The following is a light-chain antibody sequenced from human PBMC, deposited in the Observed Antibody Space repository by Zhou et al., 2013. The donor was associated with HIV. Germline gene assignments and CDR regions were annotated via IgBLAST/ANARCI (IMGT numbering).Light chain of an antibody. V-gene: IGKV1-5*03. J-gene: IGKJ2*03. CDR1: QSISSW. CDR2: KAS. Sequence: DIQLTQSPSFLSASVGDRVTITCRASQSISSWLAWYQQKPGKAPKLLIYKASSLESGVPSRFSGSGSGTEFTLTISSLQPDDFATYYCQQCNTDPYSFGQGTKLEIK. CDR3: QQCNTDPYS.